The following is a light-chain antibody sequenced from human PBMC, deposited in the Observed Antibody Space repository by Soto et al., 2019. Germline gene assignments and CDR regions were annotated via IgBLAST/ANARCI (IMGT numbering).Light chain of an antibody. CDR1: SSDLGRYNF. J-gene: IGLJ1*01. Sequence: QSVLTQPASVSGSPGQSITISCSGTSSDLGRYNFVSWYQQHPGKSHKLMIYDVSNRPSGVYNRFSGSNTGNTASLTISGHQAEDEADYYCLSYSSNTSPYVLGTGTKVTLL. V-gene: IGLV2-14*01. CDR3: LSYSSNTSPYV. CDR2: DVS.